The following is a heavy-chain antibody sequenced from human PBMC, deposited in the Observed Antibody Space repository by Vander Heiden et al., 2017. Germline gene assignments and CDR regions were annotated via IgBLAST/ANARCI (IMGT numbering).Heavy chain of an antibody. J-gene: IGHJ6*02. CDR2: IYPGDSDT. Sequence: EVQLVQSGAEVKKPGESLKTSCRGSGYSFTTNWIAWVRQMPGKGLEWMGIIYPGDSDTRYSPSFQGQVTISADKSVSTAYLHWSSLKASDTAMYYCARHPAVTTLYYYNGIDVWGQGTTVTVSS. CDR1: GYSFTTNW. V-gene: IGHV5-51*01. D-gene: IGHD4-17*01. CDR3: ARHPAVTTLYYYNGIDV.